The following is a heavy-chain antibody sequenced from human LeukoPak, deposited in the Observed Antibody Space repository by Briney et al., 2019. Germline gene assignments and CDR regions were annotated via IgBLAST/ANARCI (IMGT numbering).Heavy chain of an antibody. J-gene: IGHJ4*02. CDR1: GFTFSSYW. V-gene: IGHV3-7*01. CDR2: IKQDGSEK. Sequence: GGSLRLSCAASGFTFSSYWMSWVRQAPGKGLEWVANIKQDGSEKYYVDSVKGRFTISRDNAKNSLYLQMNSLRAEDTAVYYCARQGDSSGRGFDYWGQGTLVTVSS. D-gene: IGHD3-22*01. CDR3: ARQGDSSGRGFDY.